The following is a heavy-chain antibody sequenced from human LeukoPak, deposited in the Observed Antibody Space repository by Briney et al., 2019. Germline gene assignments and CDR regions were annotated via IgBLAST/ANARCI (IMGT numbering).Heavy chain of an antibody. D-gene: IGHD1-1*01. CDR1: GFTFDDYA. V-gene: IGHV3-9*03. Sequence: GRSLRLSCAASGFTFDDYAMHWVRQAPGKGLEWVSGISWNSGSIGYADSVKGRFTISRDNAKNSLYLQMNSLRAEDMALYYCAKDRSSGTPTGTTLTHWGQGTLVTVSS. CDR2: ISWNSGSI. J-gene: IGHJ1*01. CDR3: AKDRSSGTPTGTTLTH.